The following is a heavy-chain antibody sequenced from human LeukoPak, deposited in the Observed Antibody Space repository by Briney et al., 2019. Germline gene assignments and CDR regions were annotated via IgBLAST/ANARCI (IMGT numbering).Heavy chain of an antibody. J-gene: IGHJ4*02. CDR1: GFTFDEFA. V-gene: IGHV3-9*01. D-gene: IGHD5-24*01. Sequence: GRSLRLSCSASGFTFDEFAMHWVRQPPGKGLEWVSGINFNGDTTRYARSVKGRFTISRDNAKKALYLQMNGLRGEDTALYYCARDRDYNLADSFDHWGQGTLVTVSS. CDR3: ARDRDYNLADSFDH. CDR2: INFNGDTT.